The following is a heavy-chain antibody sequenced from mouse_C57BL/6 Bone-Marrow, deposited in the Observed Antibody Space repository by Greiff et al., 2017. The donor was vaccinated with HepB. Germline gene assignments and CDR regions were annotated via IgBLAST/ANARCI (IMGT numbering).Heavy chain of an antibody. CDR1: GYSITSGYY. Sequence: ESGPGLVKPSQSLSLTCSVTGYSITSGYYWNWIRQFPGNKLEWMGYISYDGSNNYNTSLKNRISITRDTSKNQFFLKLNSVTTEDTATYYCAREGSSFYYYAMDYWGQGTSVTVSS. CDR3: AREGSSFYYYAMDY. D-gene: IGHD1-1*01. V-gene: IGHV3-6*01. J-gene: IGHJ4*01. CDR2: ISYDGSN.